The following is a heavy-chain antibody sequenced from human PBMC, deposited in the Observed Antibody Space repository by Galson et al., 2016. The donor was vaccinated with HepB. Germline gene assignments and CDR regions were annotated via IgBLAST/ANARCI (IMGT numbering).Heavy chain of an antibody. CDR3: ARAETKRITIFGVDF. CDR1: GFTFSHYG. D-gene: IGHD3-3*01. Sequence: SLRLSCAASGFTFSHYGIHWVRQAPGKGLEWVSSISSSSSYIYYADSVKGRFTISRDNAKNSLYLQMNSLRAEDTAVYYCARAETKRITIFGVDFWGQGTLVTVSS. J-gene: IGHJ4*02. CDR2: ISSSSSYI. V-gene: IGHV3-21*01.